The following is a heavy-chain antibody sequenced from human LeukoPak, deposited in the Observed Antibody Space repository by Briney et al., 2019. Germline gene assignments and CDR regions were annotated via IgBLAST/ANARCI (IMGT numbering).Heavy chain of an antibody. Sequence: SETLSLTCSVSGGSFSSYYWSWIRQPPGKGLEWIGYIYYSGSTHYSPSLKSRVTMSVGTSKNQFSLKLPSVTAADTAVYYCARGVGYNWYFHYDSSGYSTSYFDYWGQGTLVTVSS. CDR3: ARGVGYNWYFHYDSSGYSTSYFDY. J-gene: IGHJ4*02. V-gene: IGHV4-59*08. D-gene: IGHD3-22*01. CDR1: GGSFSSYY. CDR2: IYYSGST.